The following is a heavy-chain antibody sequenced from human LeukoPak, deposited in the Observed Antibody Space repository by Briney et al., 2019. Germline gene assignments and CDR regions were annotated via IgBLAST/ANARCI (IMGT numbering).Heavy chain of an antibody. V-gene: IGHV1-8*02. D-gene: IGHD4-23*01. J-gene: IGHJ4*02. Sequence: ASVKVSCKASGYTFTSYDINWVRQATGQGLEWMGWMNPNSGNTGYAQKFQGRVTMTRDTSTSTVYMELSSLRSEDTAVYYCARDGETTVVTPRYFDYWGQGTLVTVSS. CDR2: MNPNSGNT. CDR3: ARDGETTVVTPRYFDY. CDR1: GYTFTSYD.